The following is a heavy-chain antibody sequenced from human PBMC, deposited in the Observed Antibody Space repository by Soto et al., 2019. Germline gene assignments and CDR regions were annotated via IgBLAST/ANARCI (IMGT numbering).Heavy chain of an antibody. J-gene: IGHJ3*02. V-gene: IGHV5-51*01. D-gene: IGHD2-15*01. CDR3: ARQGGCYGGNCQDAFEI. Sequence: PGESLKISCQGSGYSFPTYWIGWVREMPGKGLEWMGIIYPGDSDTTYSPSFQGQVTISADKSISIAYLQWSSLKASDTAMYYCARQGGCYGGNCQDAFEIWGQGTMVTVSS. CDR2: IYPGDSDT. CDR1: GYSFPTYW.